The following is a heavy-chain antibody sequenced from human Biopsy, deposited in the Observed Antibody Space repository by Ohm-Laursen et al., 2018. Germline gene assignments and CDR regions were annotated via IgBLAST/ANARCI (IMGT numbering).Heavy chain of an antibody. CDR2: VNPNSGAT. J-gene: IGHJ3*02. D-gene: IGHD3-10*01. Sequence: GASVKVSCKAFGYTFTDSYMHWVRQAPGQGLEWMGWVNPNSGATNYAQKFQGRVTMTSGTSISTAYIELRRLISDDTAVYFCARDRMVTIITLVRADTFDIWGQGTLVSVSS. CDR1: GYTFTDSY. CDR3: ARDRMVTIITLVRADTFDI. V-gene: IGHV1-2*02.